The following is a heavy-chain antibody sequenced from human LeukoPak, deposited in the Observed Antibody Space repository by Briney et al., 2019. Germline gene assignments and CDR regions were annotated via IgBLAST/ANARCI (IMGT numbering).Heavy chain of an antibody. D-gene: IGHD1-26*01. CDR3: ASLGAYFDY. CDR2: IYYSGST. CDR1: GGSISSYY. J-gene: IGHJ4*02. Sequence: SETLSLTCTVSGGSISSYYWSWIRQPPGKGLEWIGYIYYSGSTNHNPSLKSRVTISVDTSKNQFSLKLSSVTAADTAVYYCASLGAYFDYWGQGTLVTVSS. V-gene: IGHV4-59*01.